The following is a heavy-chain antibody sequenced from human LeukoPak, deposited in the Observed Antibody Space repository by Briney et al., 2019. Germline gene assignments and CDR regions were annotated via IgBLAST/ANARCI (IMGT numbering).Heavy chain of an antibody. CDR1: GFTVSSNY. CDR2: IYSGGSS. CDR3: ARDSGIAAEGDDY. V-gene: IGHV3-53*01. J-gene: IGHJ4*02. D-gene: IGHD6-13*01. Sequence: GSLRLSCAASGFTVSSNYMSWVRQAPGKGLEWVSVIYSGGSSYYADSVKGRFTISRDNSKNTLYLQMNSLRAEDTAVYYCARDSGIAAEGDDYWGQGTLVTVSS.